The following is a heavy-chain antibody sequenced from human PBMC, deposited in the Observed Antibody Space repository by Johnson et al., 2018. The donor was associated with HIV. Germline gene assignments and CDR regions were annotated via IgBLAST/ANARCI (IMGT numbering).Heavy chain of an antibody. D-gene: IGHD2-21*02. Sequence: VQLVESGGGLIQPGGSLRLSCAASGFTVSSNYMSWVRQAPGKGLEWVSVIYRGGSTYYADSVKGRFTISRDTSNTPLYLQMNSLRAEETAVYYWAGGDSHGGAFDIWGQGTMVTVSS. CDR2: IYRGGST. J-gene: IGHJ3*02. CDR3: AGGDSHGGAFDI. V-gene: IGHV3-53*01. CDR1: GFTVSSNY.